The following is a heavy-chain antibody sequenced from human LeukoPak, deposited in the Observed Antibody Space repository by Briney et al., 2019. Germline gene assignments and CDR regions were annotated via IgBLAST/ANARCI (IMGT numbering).Heavy chain of an antibody. Sequence: SETLSLTCTVSGGSISSGGYYWSWIRQPPGKGLEWIGYIYHSGSTYYNPSLKSRVTISVDRSKNQFSLKLSSVTAADTAVYYCARDRDCSSTSCYANAFDIWGQGTMVTVSS. D-gene: IGHD2-2*01. CDR3: ARDRDCSSTSCYANAFDI. V-gene: IGHV4-30-2*01. CDR2: IYHSGST. CDR1: GGSISSGGYY. J-gene: IGHJ3*02.